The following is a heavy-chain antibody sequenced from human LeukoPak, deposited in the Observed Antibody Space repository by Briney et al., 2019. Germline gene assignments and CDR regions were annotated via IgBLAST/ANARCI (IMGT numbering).Heavy chain of an antibody. J-gene: IGHJ4*02. CDR1: GFTFSSYA. CDR2: ISGSGGST. V-gene: IGHV3-23*01. CDR3: ATTMIVAYFDY. D-gene: IGHD3-22*01. Sequence: GGSLRLSCAASGFTFSSYAMSWVRQAPGKGLEWVSAISGSGGSTYYADSVKGRFTISRDNSKTTLYLQMNSLRAEDTAVYYCATTMIVAYFDYWGQGTLVTASS.